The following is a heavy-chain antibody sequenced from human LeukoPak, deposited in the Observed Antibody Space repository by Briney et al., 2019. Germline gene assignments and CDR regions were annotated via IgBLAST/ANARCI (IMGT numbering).Heavy chain of an antibody. V-gene: IGHV3-30*18. J-gene: IGHJ4*02. CDR3: AKEDRQITIFGVVFAAPTNYFDY. D-gene: IGHD3-3*01. CDR2: ISYDGSNK. Sequence: GGSLRLSCAASGFTFSSYGMPWVRQAPGKGLEWVAVISYDGSNKYYADSVKGRFTISRDNSKNTLYLQMNSLRAEDTAVYYCAKEDRQITIFGVVFAAPTNYFDYWGQGTLVTVSS. CDR1: GFTFSSYG.